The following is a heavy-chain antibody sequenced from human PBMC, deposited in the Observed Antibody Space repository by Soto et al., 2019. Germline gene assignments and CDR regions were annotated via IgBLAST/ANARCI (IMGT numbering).Heavy chain of an antibody. CDR2: IYHSGST. V-gene: IGHV4-61*01. CDR3: ARSPTVTRDDAFVI. D-gene: IGHD4-17*01. Sequence: QMQLQESGPGLVKPSETLSLTCTVSGGSVSSGSYYWNWIRQPPGKGLEWIGYIYHSGSTNYNPSLKTRVTISVDTSKNQFSLKLSSVTAADTAVYYCARSPTVTRDDAFVIWGQGTMVTVSP. CDR1: GGSVSSGSYY. J-gene: IGHJ3*02.